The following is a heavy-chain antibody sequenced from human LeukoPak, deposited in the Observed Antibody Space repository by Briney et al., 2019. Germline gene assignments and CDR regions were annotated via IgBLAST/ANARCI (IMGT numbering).Heavy chain of an antibody. CDR2: ISSNGGST. CDR1: GFTFSSFA. D-gene: IGHD3-3*01. V-gene: IGHV3-64*01. CDR3: ARNLLRSGLNPYYYDGRDV. Sequence: GGSLRLSCAASGFTFSSFAMHWVRQAPGQGLEYVSAISSNGGSTYYANPVKGRFTISRDNSKNTLYLQMGSLRAEDMAVYYCARNLLRSGLNPYYYDGRDVWGQGTTVTVSS. J-gene: IGHJ6*02.